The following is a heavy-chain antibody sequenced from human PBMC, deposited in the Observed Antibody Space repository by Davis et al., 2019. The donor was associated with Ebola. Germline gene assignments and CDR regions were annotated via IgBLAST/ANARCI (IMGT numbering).Heavy chain of an antibody. V-gene: IGHV1-18*04. CDR1: GYTFTGYY. CDR3: AREAAPGSYYYYYGMDV. J-gene: IGHJ6*02. Sequence: ASVKVSCKASGYTFTGYYMHWVRQAPGQGLEWMGWISAYNGNTNYAQKLQGRVTMTTDTSTSTAYMELRSLRSDNTAVYYCAREAAPGSYYYYYGMDVWGQGTTVTVSS. CDR2: ISAYNGNT. D-gene: IGHD6-13*01.